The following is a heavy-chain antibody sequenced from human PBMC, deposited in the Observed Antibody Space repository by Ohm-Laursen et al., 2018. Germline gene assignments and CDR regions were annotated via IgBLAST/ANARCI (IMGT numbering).Heavy chain of an antibody. J-gene: IGHJ4*02. D-gene: IGHD5-18*01. CDR3: AIGYNYGPYFFDY. CDR2: MNPSSDGT. Sequence: GASVKVSCKASGYTFTSYDINWVRQATGQGLEWMGWMNPSSDGTHYAQKFQGRVTMIRGTSINTAYMDLRLRSDDTAVYYCAIGYNYGPYFFDYWGQGTLVTVSS. V-gene: IGHV1-2*02. CDR1: GYTFTSYD.